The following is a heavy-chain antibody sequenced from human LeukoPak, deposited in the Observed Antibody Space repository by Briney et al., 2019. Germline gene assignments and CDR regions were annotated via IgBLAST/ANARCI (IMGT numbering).Heavy chain of an antibody. CDR3: ARGSRDYFDY. V-gene: IGHV4-38-2*02. CDR1: GYSISSGYY. Sequence: PSETLSLTCTVSGYSISSGYYWGWIRQPPGKGLEWIGSIYHSGSTYYNPSLKSRVTISVDTSKNQFSLKLSSVTAADTAVYYCARGSRDYFDYWGQGTLVTVSS. CDR2: IYHSGST. J-gene: IGHJ4*02.